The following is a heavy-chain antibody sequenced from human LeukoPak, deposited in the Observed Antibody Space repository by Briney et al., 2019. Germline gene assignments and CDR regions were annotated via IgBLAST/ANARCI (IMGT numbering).Heavy chain of an antibody. CDR3: AKGGGSGWYFGKVY. J-gene: IGHJ4*02. Sequence: QPGGSLRLSCAASGFTFSSYAMHWVRQAPGKGLEWVAVISYDGSNKYYADSVKGRFTISRDNSKNTLYLQMNSLRAEDTAVYYCAKGGGSGWYFGKVYWGQGTLVTVSS. CDR1: GFTFSSYA. D-gene: IGHD6-19*01. V-gene: IGHV3-30*04. CDR2: ISYDGSNK.